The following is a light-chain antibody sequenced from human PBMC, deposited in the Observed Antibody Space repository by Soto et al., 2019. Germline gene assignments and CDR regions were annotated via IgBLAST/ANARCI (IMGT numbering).Light chain of an antibody. J-gene: IGLJ2*01. CDR2: AVS. Sequence: QAVLTQPPSASGSPGQSVTISCTGTSSDVGVYNYVSWYQQHPAKAPKLMIYAVSKRPSGIPDRFSGSKSGNTASLTVSGLHAEDEADYYCSSYAGSNNFVVFGGGTKLTVL. CDR1: SSDVGVYNY. CDR3: SSYAGSNNFVV. V-gene: IGLV2-8*01.